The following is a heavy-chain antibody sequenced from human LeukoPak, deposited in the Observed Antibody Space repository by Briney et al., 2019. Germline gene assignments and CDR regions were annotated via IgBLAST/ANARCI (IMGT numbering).Heavy chain of an antibody. J-gene: IGHJ5*02. D-gene: IGHD6-13*01. Sequence: GGSLRLSCAASGFTFSSYEMNWVRQAPGKGLEWVSYISSSGSTIYYADSVKGRFTISRDNAKNSPYLQMNSLRAEDTAVYYCARAGIAAAGTRNWFDPWGQGTLVTVSS. CDR2: ISSSGSTI. V-gene: IGHV3-48*03. CDR1: GFTFSSYE. CDR3: ARAGIAAAGTRNWFDP.